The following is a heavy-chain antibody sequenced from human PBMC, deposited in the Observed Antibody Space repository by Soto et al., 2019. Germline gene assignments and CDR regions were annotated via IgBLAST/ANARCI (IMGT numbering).Heavy chain of an antibody. CDR3: ARVVGPPNWLDP. CDR2: IKRDGSEK. D-gene: IGHD1-26*01. J-gene: IGHJ5*02. Sequence: PGGSLRLSCAASGFTFSSYWMSWVRQAPGKGLEWVANIKRDGSEKYYVDSVKGRFTISRDSAENSLYLQMNSLRAEDTAVYYCARVVGPPNWLDPWGQGTLVTVSS. V-gene: IGHV3-7*04. CDR1: GFTFSSYW.